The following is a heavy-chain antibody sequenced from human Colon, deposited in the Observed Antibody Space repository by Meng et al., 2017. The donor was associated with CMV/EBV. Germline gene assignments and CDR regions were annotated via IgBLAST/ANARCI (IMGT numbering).Heavy chain of an antibody. Sequence: GESLKISCEASGFSFSDYTMNWVRQAPGKGLKWVANIKADGSETYYADSVKGRFIISRDNAKNSLYLQMNSLRVEDTAVYFCVRGHYDGAWGHGTLVTVSS. CDR3: VRGHYDGA. J-gene: IGHJ4*03. CDR2: IKADGSET. V-gene: IGHV3-7*04. D-gene: IGHD3-16*01. CDR1: GFSFSDYT.